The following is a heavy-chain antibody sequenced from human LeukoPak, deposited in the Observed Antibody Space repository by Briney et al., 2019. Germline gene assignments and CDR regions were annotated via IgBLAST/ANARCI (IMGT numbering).Heavy chain of an antibody. D-gene: IGHD6-6*01. Sequence: SETLSLTCAVYGGSFSGYYWSWIRQPPGKGLEWIGEINHSGSTNYNPSLKSQVTISVDTSKNQFSLKLSSVTAADTAVYYCARRPYYYGMDVWGQGTTVTVSS. CDR2: INHSGST. CDR1: GGSFSGYY. J-gene: IGHJ6*02. CDR3: ARRPYYYGMDV. V-gene: IGHV4-34*01.